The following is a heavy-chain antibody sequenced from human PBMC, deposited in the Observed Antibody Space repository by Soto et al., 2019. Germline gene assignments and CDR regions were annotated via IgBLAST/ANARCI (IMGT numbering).Heavy chain of an antibody. D-gene: IGHD3-10*01. CDR2: IYPGDSDT. J-gene: IGHJ6*02. Sequence: GESLKISCKGSGYSFTSYWFGWVRQMPGKGLAWMGIIYPGDSDTRYSSSFQVQLTILADKSIITAYLQWNSLKASDTAMYYCARRYYYGSGSYRGDGMDVWGQGTTVTVSS. V-gene: IGHV5-51*01. CDR1: GYSFTSYW. CDR3: ARRYYYGSGSYRGDGMDV.